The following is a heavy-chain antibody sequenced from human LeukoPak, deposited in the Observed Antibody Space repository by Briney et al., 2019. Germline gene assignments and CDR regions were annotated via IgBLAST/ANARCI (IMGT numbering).Heavy chain of an antibody. CDR2: ISSSGSTI. CDR3: ARGTLYSYAFDI. D-gene: IGHD5-18*01. J-gene: IGHJ3*02. V-gene: IGHV3-48*03. Sequence: GGSLRLSCAASGFTFSSYEMNWVRQAPGKGLEWVSYISSSGSTIYYADSVKGRFTISRDNAKNSLYLQMNSLRAEDTALYYCARGTLYSYAFDIWGQGTMVTVSS. CDR1: GFTFSSYE.